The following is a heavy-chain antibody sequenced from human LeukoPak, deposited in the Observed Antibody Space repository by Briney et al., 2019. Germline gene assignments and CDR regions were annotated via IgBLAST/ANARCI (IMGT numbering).Heavy chain of an antibody. Sequence: SETLSLTCTVSGGSISSSSYYWGWIRQPPGKGLEWIGSIYYSGSTYYNPSLKSRVTISVDTSKNQFSLKLSSVTAADTAVYYCARGGRDGPLSGKLFGYWGQGTLVTVSS. D-gene: IGHD5-24*01. CDR1: GGSISSSSYY. J-gene: IGHJ4*02. V-gene: IGHV4-39*07. CDR3: ARGGRDGPLSGKLFGY. CDR2: IYYSGST.